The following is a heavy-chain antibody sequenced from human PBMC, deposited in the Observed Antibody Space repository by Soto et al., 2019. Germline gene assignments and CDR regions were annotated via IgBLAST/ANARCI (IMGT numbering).Heavy chain of an antibody. D-gene: IGHD6-6*01. V-gene: IGHV3-23*01. J-gene: IGHJ6*02. CDR1: GFSFSSYA. CDR3: ARVLCGSSSCHYYFYGMDV. CDR2: ISGSDSST. Sequence: EVQLLESGGGLVQPGGSLRLSCAASGFSFSSYAMNWVCQAPGKGLECVSVISGSDSSTYYADSVEGRFTISRDNSKNTLYLHMNSMRAEDTALYYCARVLCGSSSCHYYFYGMDVWGQGTTVTVSS.